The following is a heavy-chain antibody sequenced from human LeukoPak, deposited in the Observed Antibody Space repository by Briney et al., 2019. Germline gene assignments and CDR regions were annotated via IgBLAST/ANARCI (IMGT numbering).Heavy chain of an antibody. J-gene: IGHJ4*02. CDR1: GGSFSGYY. V-gene: IGHV4-34*01. CDR2: INHSGST. Sequence: SETLSLTCAVYGGSFSGYYWSWIRQPPGKGLEWIGEINHSGSTNYNPSLKSRVTISVDTSKNQFSLKLSSVTAADMAVYYCARAGRWLQFFDYWGQGTLVTVSS. D-gene: IGHD5-24*01. CDR3: ARAGRWLQFFDY.